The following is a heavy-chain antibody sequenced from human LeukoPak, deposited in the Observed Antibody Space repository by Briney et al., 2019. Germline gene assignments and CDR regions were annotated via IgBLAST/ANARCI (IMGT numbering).Heavy chain of an antibody. V-gene: IGHV4-30-4*01. CDR3: ARDCSGGSCYGAFDI. Sequence: SQTLSLTCTVSGASIRSGDYYWSWIRQPPGKGLEWIGYIYDSGSTYYNPSLKSRITISVDTSENRSSLKLSSVTATDTAVYYCARDCSGGSCYGAFDIWGQGTMVTVSS. D-gene: IGHD2-15*01. CDR1: GASIRSGDYY. CDR2: IYDSGST. J-gene: IGHJ3*02.